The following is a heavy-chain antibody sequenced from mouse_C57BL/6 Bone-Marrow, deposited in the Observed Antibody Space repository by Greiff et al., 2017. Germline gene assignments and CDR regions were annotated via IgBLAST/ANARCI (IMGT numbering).Heavy chain of an antibody. J-gene: IGHJ4*01. CDR3: ASHIYYYGSSYAMDY. CDR2: IWTGGGT. Sequence: VQLQQSGPGLVAPSQSLSITCTVSGFSLTSYAISWVRQPPGQGLEWLGVIWTGGGTNYNSALKSRLSISKDNSKSQVFLKMNSLQTDDTARYYCASHIYYYGSSYAMDYWGQGTSVTVSS. D-gene: IGHD1-1*01. CDR1: GFSLTSYA. V-gene: IGHV2-9-1*01.